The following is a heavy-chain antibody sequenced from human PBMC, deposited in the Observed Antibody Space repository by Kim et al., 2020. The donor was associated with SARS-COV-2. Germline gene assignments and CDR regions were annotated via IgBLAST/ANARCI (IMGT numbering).Heavy chain of an antibody. V-gene: IGHV3-23*01. Sequence: GGSLRLSCAASGFTFSDYYIDWVRQAPGKGLEWVSAISGSGGSTYYADSVKGRFTISRDNSKNTLYLQMNSLRAEDTAVYYCAKKPGYYDSSGYSDYWGQGTLVTVSS. CDR2: ISGSGGST. CDR3: AKKPGYYDSSGYSDY. CDR1: GFTFSDYY. J-gene: IGHJ4*02. D-gene: IGHD3-22*01.